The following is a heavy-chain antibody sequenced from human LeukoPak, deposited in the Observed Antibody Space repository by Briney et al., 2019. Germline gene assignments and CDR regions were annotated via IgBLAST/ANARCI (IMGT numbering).Heavy chain of an antibody. D-gene: IGHD3-9*01. CDR3: ARGYDILTGSLPFDH. CDR2: IYYSGST. Sequence: SETLSLTCTVSGGSISSYYWSWIRQPPGKGLEWIGYIYYSGSTNYNPSLKSRVTISVDTSKNQFSLKLSSVTAADTAVYYCARGYDILTGSLPFDHWGQGTLVTVSS. CDR1: GGSISSYY. V-gene: IGHV4-59*01. J-gene: IGHJ4*02.